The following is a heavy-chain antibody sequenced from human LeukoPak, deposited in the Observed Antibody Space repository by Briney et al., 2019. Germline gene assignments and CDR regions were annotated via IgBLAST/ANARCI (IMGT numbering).Heavy chain of an antibody. CDR3: VRTPSSYDYVWGSYVKDAFDI. CDR1: GGSISSGGYY. V-gene: IGHV4-31*03. J-gene: IGHJ3*02. D-gene: IGHD3-16*01. Sequence: PSETLSLTCTVSGGSISSGGYYWSWIRQHPGKGLEWIGYIYYSGSTYYNPSLKSRVTISVDTSKNQFSLKLSSVTAADTAVYYCVRTPSSYDYVWGSYVKDAFDIWGQGTMVTVSS. CDR2: IYYSGST.